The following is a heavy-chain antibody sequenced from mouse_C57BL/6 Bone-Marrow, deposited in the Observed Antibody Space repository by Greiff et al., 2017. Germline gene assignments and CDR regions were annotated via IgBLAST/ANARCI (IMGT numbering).Heavy chain of an antibody. J-gene: IGHJ3*01. CDR1: GFTFSSYA. CDR3: AREEASMMVP. Sequence: DVHLVESGGGLVKPGGSLKLSCAASGFTFSSYAMSWVRQTPEKRLEWVATISDGGSYTYYPDNVKGRFTISRDNAKNNLYLQMSHLKSEDTAMYYCAREEASMMVPGGQGTLVTVSA. CDR2: ISDGGSYT. D-gene: IGHD2-3*01. V-gene: IGHV5-4*01.